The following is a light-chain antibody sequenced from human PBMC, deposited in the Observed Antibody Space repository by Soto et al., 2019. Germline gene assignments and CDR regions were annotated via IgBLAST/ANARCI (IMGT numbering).Light chain of an antibody. Sequence: QSVLTQPASVSGSPGQSITISCTGTSSDVGGYNYVSWYQQHPGKAPKLMIYDVSNRPSGVSNRFSGSKSGNTASLTISGLQAEDEADYYCSSYTSFWVFGGGTQLTVL. V-gene: IGLV2-14*01. CDR2: DVS. J-gene: IGLJ3*02. CDR1: SSDVGGYNY. CDR3: SSYTSFWV.